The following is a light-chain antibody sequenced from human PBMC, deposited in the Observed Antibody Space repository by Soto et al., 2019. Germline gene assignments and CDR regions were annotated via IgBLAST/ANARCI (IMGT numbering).Light chain of an antibody. V-gene: IGKV1-39*01. CDR3: QQGYSTPWT. J-gene: IGKJ1*01. Sequence: DIQMTQSPYSLSASVGDRVTITCRASQSISDFLNWYQQKPGKAPKLLIYAASTLQSGVPSRFSGSGSGTDFTLTISGLDPEDFATYYCQQGYSTPWTFGQGTKVEIK. CDR2: AAS. CDR1: QSISDF.